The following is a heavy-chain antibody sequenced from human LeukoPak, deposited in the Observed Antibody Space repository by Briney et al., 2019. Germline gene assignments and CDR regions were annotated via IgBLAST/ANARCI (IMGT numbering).Heavy chain of an antibody. CDR2: IYHSGNT. V-gene: IGHV3-53*01. Sequence: GGSLRLSCAASGFTISSYYMAWVRQAPGKGLEWVSVIYHSGNTDYADSVRGRFTISRDNSKNTLYLQMNRLRAEDTAVYYCAKDAVGATAYYFDCWGQGTLVSVSS. CDR3: AKDAVGATAYYFDC. D-gene: IGHD1-26*01. CDR1: GFTISSYY. J-gene: IGHJ4*02.